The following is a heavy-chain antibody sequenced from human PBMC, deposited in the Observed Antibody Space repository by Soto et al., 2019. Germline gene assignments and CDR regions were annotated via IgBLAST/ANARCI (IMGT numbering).Heavy chain of an antibody. CDR3: AKEEVVVVVAATRGFFDY. V-gene: IGHV3-23*01. Sequence: EVQLLESGGGLVQPGGSLRLSCAASGFTFSSYAMSWVRQAPGKGLEWVSAISGSGGSTYYADSVKGRFTISRDNSKNTLYLQMNSLRAEDTAVYYCAKEEVVVVVAATRGFFDYWGQGTLVTVSS. CDR1: GFTFSSYA. J-gene: IGHJ4*02. D-gene: IGHD2-15*01. CDR2: ISGSGGST.